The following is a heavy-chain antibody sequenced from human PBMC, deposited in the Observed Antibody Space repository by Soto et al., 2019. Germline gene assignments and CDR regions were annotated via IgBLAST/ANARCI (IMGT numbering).Heavy chain of an antibody. CDR2: VDGSGGTT. CDR1: GFPFSSTD. Sequence: GGSLRLSCAASGFPFSSTDMTWVRQAPGKGLEWVSTVDGSGGTTYYAVSVKGRFPISRDDSINTVFLQMNSLRADDTALYFCAKSSGWFNTWGQGALVTVSS. D-gene: IGHD6-6*01. CDR3: AKSSGWFNT. J-gene: IGHJ5*02. V-gene: IGHV3-23*01.